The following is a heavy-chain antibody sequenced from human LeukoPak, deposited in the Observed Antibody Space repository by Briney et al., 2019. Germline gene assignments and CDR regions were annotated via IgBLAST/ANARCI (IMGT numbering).Heavy chain of an antibody. Sequence: GGSLRLSCAASGFTFSSYAMSWVRQAPGKGLEWVSGISGSGGSTYHADSVKGRFSRSRDNSKNTLYLQMNSLRAEDTAVYYCAKDLHDYVWGSPIDYWGQGTLVTVSS. V-gene: IGHV3-23*01. D-gene: IGHD3-16*01. J-gene: IGHJ4*02. CDR1: GFTFSSYA. CDR2: ISGSGGST. CDR3: AKDLHDYVWGSPIDY.